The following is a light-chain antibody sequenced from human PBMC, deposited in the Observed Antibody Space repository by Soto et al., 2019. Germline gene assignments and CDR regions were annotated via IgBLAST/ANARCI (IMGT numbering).Light chain of an antibody. CDR3: SSYTSSSTLEV. J-gene: IGLJ1*01. CDR2: EVS. Sequence: QSVLTQPASVSGSPRQSITISCTGTSSDVGGYNYVSWYQQHPGKAPKLMIYEVSNRPSGVSNRFSGSKSGNTASLTISGLQAEDEADYYCSSYTSSSTLEVFGTGTKVTVL. CDR1: SSDVGGYNY. V-gene: IGLV2-14*01.